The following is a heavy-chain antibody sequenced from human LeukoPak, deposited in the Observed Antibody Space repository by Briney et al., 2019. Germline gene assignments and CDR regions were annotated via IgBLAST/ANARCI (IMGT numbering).Heavy chain of an antibody. D-gene: IGHD3-10*01. V-gene: IGHV3-66*01. CDR1: GFTVSSNY. CDR3: ARETYGSGIYYYYYGMDV. CDR2: IYSGGST. J-gene: IGHJ6*02. Sequence: GGSLRLSCAASGFTVSSNYMSWVRQAPGKGLEWVSVIYSGGSTYYADSVKGRFTISRDNSKNTLYLQMNSLRAEDTAVYYCARETYGSGIYYYYYGMDVWGQGTTVTVSS.